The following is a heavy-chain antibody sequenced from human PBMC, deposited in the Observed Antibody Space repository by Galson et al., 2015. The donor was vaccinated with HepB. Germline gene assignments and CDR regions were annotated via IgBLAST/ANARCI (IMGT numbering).Heavy chain of an antibody. CDR1: GGSIRSHF. Sequence: SETLSLTCTVSGGSIRSHFWSWIRQPPGKGLEWVGYVYYTGITRYNPSLKSRVTISMDTSKDQFSLKMSSVTAADTALYYCARDTYYPNIHAEYFEDYFDSWGHGILVTVSS. D-gene: IGHD2/OR15-2a*01. J-gene: IGHJ5*01. V-gene: IGHV4-59*11. CDR3: ARDTYYPNIHAEYFEDYFDS. CDR2: VYYTGIT.